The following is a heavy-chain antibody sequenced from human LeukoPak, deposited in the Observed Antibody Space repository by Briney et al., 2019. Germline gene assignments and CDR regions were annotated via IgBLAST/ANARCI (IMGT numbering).Heavy chain of an antibody. CDR2: IYTSGST. CDR1: GGSISSYY. D-gene: IGHD6-19*01. CDR3: ASTKPGIAVAGVFPRITYFDY. J-gene: IGHJ4*02. Sequence: SETLSLTCTVSGGSISSYYWSWIRQPAGKGLEWIGRIYTSGSTNYNPSLKSQVTMSVDTSKNQFSLKLSSVTAADTAVYYCASTKPGIAVAGVFPRITYFDYWGQGTLVTVSS. V-gene: IGHV4-4*07.